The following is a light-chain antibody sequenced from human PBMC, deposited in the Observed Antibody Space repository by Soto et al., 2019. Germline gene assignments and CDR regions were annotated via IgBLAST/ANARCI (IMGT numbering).Light chain of an antibody. V-gene: IGKV3-15*01. Sequence: EIVMTQSPATLSVSPGERATLSCRASQSLYSNLAWYQQKPGQSPRLLIYATSTRATGIPARFSSSGSRTAFTLTIVRLHSEDFAVYYCQQYGNWPLTFGGGTKVEIK. CDR2: ATS. J-gene: IGKJ4*01. CDR3: QQYGNWPLT. CDR1: QSLYSN.